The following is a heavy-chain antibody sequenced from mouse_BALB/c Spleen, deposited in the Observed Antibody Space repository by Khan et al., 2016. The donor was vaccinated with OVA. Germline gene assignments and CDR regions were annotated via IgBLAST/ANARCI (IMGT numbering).Heavy chain of an antibody. CDR1: GYSFTGYF. J-gene: IGHJ2*01. CDR2: INPHIGET. D-gene: IGHD1-1*01. CDR3: TRIYRSDFDY. V-gene: IGHV1-20*02. Sequence: VQLQQSGPELVRPGASVKISCKASGYSFTGYFMNWVMQSHGKSLEWIGRINPHIGETFYNQRFKDKATLTVDESSNPAHMELRSLASEDSAVDYCTRIYRSDFDYWGQGTTLTVSS.